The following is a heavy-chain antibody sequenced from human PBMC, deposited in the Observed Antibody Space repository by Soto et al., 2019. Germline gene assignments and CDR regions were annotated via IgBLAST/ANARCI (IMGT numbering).Heavy chain of an antibody. CDR1: GFTFTSYA. CDR3: AKDRHDYTPSNWFDP. V-gene: IGHV3-23*01. CDR2: ISGSGGST. Sequence: LRLSCAASGFTFTSYAMSWVRQAPGKGLEWVSAISGSGGSTYYADSVKGRFTISRDNSKNTLYLQMNSLRAEDTAVYYCAKDRHDYTPSNWFDPWGQGTLVTVSS. J-gene: IGHJ5*02. D-gene: IGHD4-4*01.